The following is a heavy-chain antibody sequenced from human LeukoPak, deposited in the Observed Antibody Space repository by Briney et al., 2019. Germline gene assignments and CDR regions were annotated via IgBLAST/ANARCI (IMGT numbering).Heavy chain of an antibody. Sequence: GESLKISRKGFGYSFTSYWIGWVRQMPGKGLEWMGIIYPGDSDTRYSPSFQGQVTISADKSISTAYLQWSSLKASDTAMYYCARRGRYDLYYYGMDVWGKGTTVTVSS. D-gene: IGHD5-12*01. V-gene: IGHV5-51*01. CDR2: IYPGDSDT. J-gene: IGHJ6*04. CDR1: GYSFTSYW. CDR3: ARRGRYDLYYYGMDV.